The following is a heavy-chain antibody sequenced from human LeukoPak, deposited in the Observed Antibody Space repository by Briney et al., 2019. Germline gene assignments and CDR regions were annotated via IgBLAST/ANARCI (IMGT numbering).Heavy chain of an antibody. CDR2: ISSSGSTI. CDR3: AELGITMTGGV. CDR1: GFTFSSYE. J-gene: IGHJ6*04. D-gene: IGHD3-10*02. Sequence: GGSLRLSCAASGFTFSSYEMNWVRQAPGKGLEWVSYISSSGSTIYYADSVKGRFTISRENAKNSLYLQMNSLRAEDTAVYYCAELGITMTGGVWGKGTTVTISS. V-gene: IGHV3-48*03.